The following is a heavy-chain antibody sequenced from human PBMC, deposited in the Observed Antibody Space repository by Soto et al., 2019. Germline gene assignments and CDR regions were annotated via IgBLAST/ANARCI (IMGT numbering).Heavy chain of an antibody. J-gene: IGHJ5*02. V-gene: IGHV3-30*14. CDR3: AREGDTHAFRGFDL. CDR1: GFSLSHYV. CDR2: IRDGDAKT. Sequence: PGGSLRLSCAVSGFSLSHYVFHWVRQAPGKGLEWVAVIRDGDAKTNYATSVRGRFTVSRDMSKSSIFLQMNTRRVDDSAIYFCAREGDTHAFRGFDLWGQGTLVTVSS. D-gene: IGHD3-10*01.